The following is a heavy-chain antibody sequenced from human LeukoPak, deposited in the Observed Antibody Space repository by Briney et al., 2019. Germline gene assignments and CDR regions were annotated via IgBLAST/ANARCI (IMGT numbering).Heavy chain of an antibody. J-gene: IGHJ4*02. CDR2: ISGSGGST. Sequence: GGSLRLSCTASGFTFSNAWMSWVRQAPGEGLEWVSAISGSGGSTYYADSVKGRFTISRDNSKNTLYLQMNSLRAEDTAVYYCAKDDYGGNSGRDYWGQGTLVTVSS. D-gene: IGHD4-23*01. CDR1: GFTFSNAW. V-gene: IGHV3-23*01. CDR3: AKDDYGGNSGRDY.